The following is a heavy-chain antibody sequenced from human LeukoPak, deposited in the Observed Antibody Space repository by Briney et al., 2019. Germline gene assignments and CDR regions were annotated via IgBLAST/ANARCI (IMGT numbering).Heavy chain of an antibody. V-gene: IGHV3-11*05. D-gene: IGHD2-15*01. CDR1: GFTFRDYY. Sequence: PGGSLRLSCAASGFTFRDYYMSWFRQAPGKGLDGVSYISSTSTYTNYADSVKGRFTIPRDNAKNSLYLQMNSLRAEDTAVYYCAKEFCSGGSCNLDYWGQGTLVTVSS. CDR2: ISSTSTYT. CDR3: AKEFCSGGSCNLDY. J-gene: IGHJ4*02.